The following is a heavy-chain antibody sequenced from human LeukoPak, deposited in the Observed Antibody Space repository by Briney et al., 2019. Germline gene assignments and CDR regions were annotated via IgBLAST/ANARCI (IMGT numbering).Heavy chain of an antibody. V-gene: IGHV2-5*01. D-gene: IGHD2-2*01. CDR2: IYWNDDK. CDR3: AHRLYCSSTSCYDFDY. J-gene: IGHJ4*02. Sequence: SGPTLVKPTQTLTLTCTLSGFSLSTSGVGVGWIRQPPGKALEWLALIYWNDDKRYSPSLKSRLTITKDTSKNQVVLTMTNMDPVDTATYYCAHRLYCSSTSCYDFDYWGQGTLVTVSS. CDR1: GFSLSTSGVG.